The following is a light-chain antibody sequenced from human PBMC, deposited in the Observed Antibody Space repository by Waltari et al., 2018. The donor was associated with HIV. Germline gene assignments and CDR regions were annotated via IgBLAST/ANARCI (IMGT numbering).Light chain of an antibody. CDR3: QVWDNNSEPNVA. CDR2: DDS. V-gene: IGLV3-21*02. CDR1: KIGTKS. Sequence: YVLTQAPSLSVAPGQTARITCGGNKIGTKSVHWYQQKPGQAPVLVVYDDSDRPLGIREGFAGSNCGNTAARTISGGEAGDEADYYGQVWDNNSEPNVAFGGGTKLTV. J-gene: IGLJ2*01.